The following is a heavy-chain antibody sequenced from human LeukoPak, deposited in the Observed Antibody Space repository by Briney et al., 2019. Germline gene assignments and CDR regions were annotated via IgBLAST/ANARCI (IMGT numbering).Heavy chain of an antibody. V-gene: IGHV4-34*01. CDR2: INHSGST. D-gene: IGHD3-22*01. CDR1: GGSFSGYY. J-gene: IGHJ4*02. Sequence: SETLSLTCAVYGGSFSGYYWSWIRQPPGKGLEWIGEINHSGSTNYNPSLKSRVTISVDTSKNQFSLKLSSVTAADTAVYYCASIDSSGYLDYWGQGTLVTVSS. CDR3: ASIDSSGYLDY.